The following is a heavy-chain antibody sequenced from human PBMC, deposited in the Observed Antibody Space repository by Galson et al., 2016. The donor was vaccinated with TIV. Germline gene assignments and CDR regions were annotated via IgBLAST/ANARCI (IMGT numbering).Heavy chain of an antibody. CDR3: ASVPTAVTGFYFDS. J-gene: IGHJ4*02. Sequence: SVKVSCKASEYTFIGHYIHWVRQAPEQGLEWMGWINPNTGDTKYEQKLQGRVIMTRDTSVNTAYVELRSLRSADTAVYYCASVPTAVTGFYFDSWGQGTLVAVSS. CDR2: INPNTGDT. CDR1: EYTFIGHY. V-gene: IGHV1-2*02. D-gene: IGHD2-21*02.